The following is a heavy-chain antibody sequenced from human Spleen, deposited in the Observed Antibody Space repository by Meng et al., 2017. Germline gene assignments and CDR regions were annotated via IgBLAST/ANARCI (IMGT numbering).Heavy chain of an antibody. CDR3: ARGVGPPYVRPYYFDY. J-gene: IGHJ4*02. CDR1: CASMNGWFL. D-gene: IGHD3-10*01. V-gene: IGHV4-61*08. CDR2: IGYTGST. Sequence: VRLEAPRPGLSTPFESPSPPLPSLWCASMNGWFLRGWVRQPPGKRLEFIGYIGYTGSTNYNPSLKSRVTISIDTSKNQFSLKLGSVTAADTAVYYCARGVGPPYVRPYYFDYWGQGTLVTVSS.